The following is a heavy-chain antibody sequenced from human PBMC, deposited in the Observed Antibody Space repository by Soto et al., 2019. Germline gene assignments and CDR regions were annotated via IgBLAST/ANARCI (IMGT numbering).Heavy chain of an antibody. J-gene: IGHJ4*02. CDR2: ISSSSSYI. D-gene: IGHD6-19*01. CDR1: GFTFSNYN. Sequence: EVQLVESGGGLVKPEGSLRLSCAASGFTFSNYNMNWVRQAPGKGLEWVSSISSSSSYIYYADSVKGRFTISRDNAKNSLYLQMNSLRAEDTAVYYCARGSAEAGTAAIDHWGQGTLVTVSS. V-gene: IGHV3-21*01. CDR3: ARGSAEAGTAAIDH.